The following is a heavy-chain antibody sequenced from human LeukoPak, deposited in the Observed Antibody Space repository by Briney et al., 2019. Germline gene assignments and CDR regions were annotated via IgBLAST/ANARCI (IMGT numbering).Heavy chain of an antibody. V-gene: IGHV4-4*07. D-gene: IGHD3-3*01. CDR1: GGSISSYY. CDR2: IYTSGST. J-gene: IGHJ4*02. CDR3: ARYDFWGGYYID. Sequence: SETQSLTCTVSGGSISSYYWSWIRQPAGKGLEWIGRIYTSGSTNYNPSLKSRVTMSVDTSKNQFSLKLSSVTAADTAVYYCARYDFWGGYYIDWGQGTLVTVSS.